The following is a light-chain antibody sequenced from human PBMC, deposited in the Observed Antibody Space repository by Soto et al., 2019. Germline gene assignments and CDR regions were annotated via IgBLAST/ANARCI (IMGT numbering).Light chain of an antibody. CDR3: MQGAHWPRT. CDR2: TVS. V-gene: IGKV2-30*01. CDR1: QSLIFADGNTY. Sequence: PLSLPVPLGQPAAISCRSSQSLIFADGNTYLSWFHQRPGQSPRRLIYTVSNRASGVPDRLSGSGSGTDFTLNISGLEAEEVGVYYCMQGAHWPRTFGQGTKVDIK. J-gene: IGKJ1*01.